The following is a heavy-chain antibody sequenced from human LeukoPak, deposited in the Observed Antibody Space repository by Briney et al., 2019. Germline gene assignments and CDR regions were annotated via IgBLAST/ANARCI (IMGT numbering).Heavy chain of an antibody. CDR2: IYHSGST. CDR1: GVSISSSNW. CDR3: ARAHIVVHWFDP. V-gene: IGHV4-4*02. Sequence: MTSETLSLTCAVSGVSISSSNWWSWVRQPPGKGLEWIGEIYHSGSTNYNPSLKSRVTISVDKSKNQFSLKLSSVTAADTAVYYCARAHIVVHWFDPWGQGTLVTVSS. D-gene: IGHD2-21*01. J-gene: IGHJ5*02.